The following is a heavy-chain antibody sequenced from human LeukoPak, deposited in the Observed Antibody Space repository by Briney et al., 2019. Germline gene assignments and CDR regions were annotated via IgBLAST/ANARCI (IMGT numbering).Heavy chain of an antibody. V-gene: IGHV1-8*01. J-gene: IGHJ6*02. D-gene: IGHD2/OR15-2a*01. CDR2: MNPNSGNT. CDR3: ARAEVSSDSFYHHGMDV. Sequence: ASVKVSCKASGYNFRNYDINWVRQATGQGLEWMGWMNPNSGNTGYAEKFQGRVTLTMYTSISTAYMEIGSLRSEDTAVYYCARAEVSSDSFYHHGMDVWGQGTTATVPS. CDR1: GYNFRNYD.